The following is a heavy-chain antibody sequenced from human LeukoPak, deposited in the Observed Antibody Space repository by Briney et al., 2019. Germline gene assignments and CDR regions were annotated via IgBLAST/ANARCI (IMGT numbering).Heavy chain of an antibody. D-gene: IGHD3-10*01. V-gene: IGHV4-31*11. J-gene: IGHJ5*02. CDR3: ARTYPAGTTPPSNWFDP. Sequence: SETLSFTCAVSGGSVSSGAYYWSWIRQHPGKGLEWIGYIYYSGSTYCNPSLKSRVTISVDTSENQFSLKLSSVTAADTAVYYCARTYPAGTTPPSNWFDPWGQGTLVTVSS. CDR2: IYYSGST. CDR1: GGSVSSGAYY.